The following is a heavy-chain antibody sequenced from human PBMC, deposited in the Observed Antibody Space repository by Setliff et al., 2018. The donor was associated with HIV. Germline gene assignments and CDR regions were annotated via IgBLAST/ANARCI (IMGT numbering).Heavy chain of an antibody. J-gene: IGHJ6*02. CDR1: GFTFGSYA. V-gene: IGHV3-23*01. Sequence: PGGSPRLSCAPSGFTFGSYAMSWVRQAPGKGLEWGSVISGSGDSTFYADPLKGRFTISRDNSKNTLYLQMNSLRAEDTAVYYCAKTLPTLYPPHDYYFAMDVWGQGTTVTVSS. CDR3: AKTLPTLYPPHDYYFAMDV. D-gene: IGHD2-15*01. CDR2: ISGSGDST.